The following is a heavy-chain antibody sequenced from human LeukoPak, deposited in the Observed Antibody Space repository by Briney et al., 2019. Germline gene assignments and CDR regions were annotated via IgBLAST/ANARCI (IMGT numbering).Heavy chain of an antibody. Sequence: ASVKVSCKASGYTFTGDYMHWVRQAPGQGLEWMGWINPNSGGTNYAQKFQGRVTMTRDTSISTAYMELSRLRSDDTAVYYCAREEYCSSTSCYTEYWGQGTLVTVSS. J-gene: IGHJ4*02. CDR1: GYTFTGDY. D-gene: IGHD2-2*02. V-gene: IGHV1-2*02. CDR3: AREEYCSSTSCYTEY. CDR2: INPNSGGT.